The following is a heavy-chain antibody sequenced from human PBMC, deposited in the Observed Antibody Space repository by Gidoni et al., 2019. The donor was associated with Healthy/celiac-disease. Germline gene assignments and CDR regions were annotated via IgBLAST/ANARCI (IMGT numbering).Heavy chain of an antibody. D-gene: IGHD6-13*01. V-gene: IGHV4-34*01. Sequence: QVQLQQWGAGLFKPSETLSLPCAVYGGSFSGYYWSWIRQPPWKGLEWIGAINHSGSNNYNPSLKSRVTISVDTSKNQVSLKLSSVTAADTAVYYCAREMGIAAALDLWGRGTLVTVSS. CDR2: INHSGSN. CDR3: AREMGIAAALDL. J-gene: IGHJ2*01. CDR1: GGSFSGYY.